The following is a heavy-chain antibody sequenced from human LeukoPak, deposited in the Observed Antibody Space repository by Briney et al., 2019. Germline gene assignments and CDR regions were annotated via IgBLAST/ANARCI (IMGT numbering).Heavy chain of an antibody. V-gene: IGHV3-48*03. D-gene: IGHD3-9*01. CDR3: ARPPALNY. Sequence: GGSLRLSCAASGFTFSSYEMNWVRQAPGKGLEWVSYISTSGDTIYYGDSVKGRLTISRDNAKNLLYLQMNSLRAEDTAVYYCARPPALNYWGQGTLVTVSS. CDR1: GFTFSSYE. J-gene: IGHJ4*02. CDR2: ISTSGDTI.